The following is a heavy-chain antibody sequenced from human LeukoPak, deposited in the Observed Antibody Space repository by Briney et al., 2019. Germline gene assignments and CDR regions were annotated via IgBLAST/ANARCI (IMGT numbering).Heavy chain of an antibody. V-gene: IGHV3-30-3*01. Sequence: GGSLRLSCTASGFSFSGYALHWVRQAPGKGLEWVTLISYDGINKNYADSVKGRFTISRDNSKNTLYLQMNSLRDEDTAVYYCARVDGAFGGVIAIWGQGTLVTVSS. CDR3: ARVDGAFGGVIAI. J-gene: IGHJ4*02. D-gene: IGHD3-16*02. CDR2: ISYDGINK. CDR1: GFSFSGYA.